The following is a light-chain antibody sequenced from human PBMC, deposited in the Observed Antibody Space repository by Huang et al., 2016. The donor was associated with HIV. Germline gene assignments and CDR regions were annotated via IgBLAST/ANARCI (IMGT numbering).Light chain of an antibody. V-gene: IGKV3-20*01. Sequence: DIVLTQSPGTLSLSPGERATLPCRASQSVSRSYLGWYQQKPGQAPRLLIYGASSRASGIPDRFSGSGSGTDFTLTISRREPEEFAVYYCQHYGSSPFTVGPGTKVDIK. J-gene: IGKJ3*01. CDR2: GAS. CDR3: QHYGSSPFT. CDR1: QSVSRSY.